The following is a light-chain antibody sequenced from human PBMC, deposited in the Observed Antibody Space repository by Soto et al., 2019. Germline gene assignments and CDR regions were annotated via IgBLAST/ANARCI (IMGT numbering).Light chain of an antibody. CDR3: SSFTTSYFYV. CDR2: GVT. CDR1: GSDIGAYNY. Sequence: QSVLTKPASVSGSPGQSITISCTGSGSDIGAYNYVSWHQQHPGRAPILLIHGVTRRPSGVSSRFSASKSAYTASLTISGLQAEDEANYFRSSFTTSYFYVFGPGTKVTVL. J-gene: IGLJ1*01. V-gene: IGLV2-14*01.